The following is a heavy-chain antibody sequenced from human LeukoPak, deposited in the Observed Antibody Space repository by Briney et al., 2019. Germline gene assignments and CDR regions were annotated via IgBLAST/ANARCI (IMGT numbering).Heavy chain of an antibody. V-gene: IGHV3-30*18. CDR3: AKDWSGFGELLFSDY. D-gene: IGHD3-10*01. CDR1: GFTFSSYG. Sequence: GRSLGLSCAASGFTFSSYGMHWVRQAPGKGLEWVAVISYDGSNKYYADSVKGRFTISRDNSKNTLYLQMNSLRAEDTAVYYCAKDWSGFGELLFSDYWGQGTLVTVSS. CDR2: ISYDGSNK. J-gene: IGHJ4*02.